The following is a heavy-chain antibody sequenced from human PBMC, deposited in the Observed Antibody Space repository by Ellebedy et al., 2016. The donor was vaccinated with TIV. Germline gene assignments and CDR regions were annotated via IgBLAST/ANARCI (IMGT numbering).Heavy chain of an antibody. Sequence: GGSLRLSCAASGFTFSSYWMYWVRQAPGKGLEWVSRMKGDGSSVTYADSVKGRFTISSDNAKNTLYLQMNSLRVEDTAVYYCARVGEDGAYYYASGSRRENWYFDLWGRGTLVTVSS. J-gene: IGHJ2*01. CDR1: GFTFSSYW. D-gene: IGHD3-10*01. V-gene: IGHV3-74*01. CDR3: ARVGEDGAYYYASGSRRENWYFDL. CDR2: MKGDGSSV.